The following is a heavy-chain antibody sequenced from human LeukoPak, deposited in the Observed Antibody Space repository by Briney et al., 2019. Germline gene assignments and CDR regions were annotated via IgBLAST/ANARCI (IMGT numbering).Heavy chain of an antibody. CDR2: ISSNGGST. CDR3: AKGNDFWSGYYYYYYYGMDV. V-gene: IGHV3-64*01. Sequence: GGSLRLSCAASGFTFSSYAMHWVRQAPGKGLEYVSAISSNGGSTYYANSVKGRFTISRDNSKNTLYLQMGSLRAEDMAVYYCAKGNDFWSGYYYYYYYGMDVWGQGTTVTVSS. J-gene: IGHJ6*02. CDR1: GFTFSSYA. D-gene: IGHD3-3*01.